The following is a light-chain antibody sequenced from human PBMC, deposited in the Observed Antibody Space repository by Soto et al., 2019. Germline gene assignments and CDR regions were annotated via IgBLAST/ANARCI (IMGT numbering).Light chain of an antibody. CDR2: GTS. Sequence: EIGLPQSPGTLSLSPGERATLSCRASQIVSSSYLAWYQQKPGQAPRLLIYGTSSRATGIPDRFSGSGSGTDFTLTISRLEPDDFAVYYCQQCGGSPMYTFGQGTKLEIK. CDR1: QIVSSSY. V-gene: IGKV3-20*01. CDR3: QQCGGSPMYT. J-gene: IGKJ2*01.